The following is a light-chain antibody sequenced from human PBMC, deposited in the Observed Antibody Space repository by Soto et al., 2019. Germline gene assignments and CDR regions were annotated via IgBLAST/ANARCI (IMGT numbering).Light chain of an antibody. V-gene: IGLV2-14*01. J-gene: IGLJ1*01. CDR2: DVS. CDR1: SSDVGGYNY. Sequence: QSVLTQPASVSGSPVQSITISCTGTSSDVGGYNYVSWYQQHPGKAPKLMIYDVSNRPSGVSNRFSGSKSGNTASLTISGLQAEDEADYYCSSYTSSSTGVFGTGTKLTVL. CDR3: SSYTSSSTGV.